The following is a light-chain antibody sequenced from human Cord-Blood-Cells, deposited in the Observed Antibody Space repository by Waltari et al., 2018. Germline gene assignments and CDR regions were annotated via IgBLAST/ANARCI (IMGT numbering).Light chain of an antibody. CDR3: QTWGTVV. Sequence: QLVLTQSPSASASLGASVKLTCTLSSVHSSYAIAWHQQQPEKGPRYLMKLNSDGSHSKGDGIPDRFSGSSSGAERYLTISSLQSEDEADYYCQTWGTVVFGGGTKLTVL. CDR1: SVHSSYA. J-gene: IGLJ2*01. V-gene: IGLV4-69*01. CDR2: LNSDGSH.